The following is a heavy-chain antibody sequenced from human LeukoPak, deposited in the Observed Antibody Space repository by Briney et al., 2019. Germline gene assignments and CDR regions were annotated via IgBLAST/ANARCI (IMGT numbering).Heavy chain of an antibody. D-gene: IGHD2-2*01. CDR1: GGSISSYY. CDR3: ARASVVVPAATSYYYYYMDV. J-gene: IGHJ6*03. V-gene: IGHV4-4*07. Sequence: SETLSLTCTVSGGSISSYYWSWIRQPAGKGLEWIGRIYTSGSTNYNPSLKSRVTISVDKSKHQFSLKLSSVTAADTAVCYCARASVVVPAATSYYYYYMDVWGKGTTVTVSS. CDR2: IYTSGST.